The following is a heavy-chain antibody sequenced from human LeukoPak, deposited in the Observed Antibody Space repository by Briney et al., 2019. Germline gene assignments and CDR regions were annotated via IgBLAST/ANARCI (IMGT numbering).Heavy chain of an antibody. D-gene: IGHD4-11*01. CDR2: IYYGGST. CDR3: ARGVVTTVTGLDY. V-gene: IGHV4-39*07. Sequence: PSETLSLTCTVSGGSVSSNTYFWGWIRQSPWKGLEWIGSIYYGGSTYYNPSLKSRVTISVDTSKNQFSLKLSSVTAADTAMYYCARGVVTTVTGLDYWGQGTLVTVSS. J-gene: IGHJ4*02. CDR1: GGSVSSNTYF.